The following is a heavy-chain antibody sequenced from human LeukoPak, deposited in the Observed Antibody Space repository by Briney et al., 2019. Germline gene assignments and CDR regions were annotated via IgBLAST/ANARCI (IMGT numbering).Heavy chain of an antibody. CDR2: INPNSGDT. D-gene: IGHD5-24*01. CDR1: GYTFTDYL. J-gene: IGHJ4*02. Sequence: GASVKVSCKASGYTFTDYLVHWARQAPGLGLEWMGWINPNSGDTSPTQKFQGRVTMTRDTSISTAYMELSTLRSDDTAVYYCARDRNGDGFAYFDYWRQGTLVTVSS. CDR3: ARDRNGDGFAYFDY. V-gene: IGHV1-2*02.